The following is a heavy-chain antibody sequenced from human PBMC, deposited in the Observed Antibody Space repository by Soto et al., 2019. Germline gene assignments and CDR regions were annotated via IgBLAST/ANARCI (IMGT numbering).Heavy chain of an antibody. CDR2: INAGNGNT. Sequence: ASVKVSCKASGYTFTSYAMHWVRQAPGQRLEWMGWINAGNGNTKYSQKFQGRVTITRDTSASTAYMELSSLRSEDTAVYYCARVGATMAYFDYWGQGTMVTVSS. D-gene: IGHD1-26*01. CDR3: ARVGATMAYFDY. J-gene: IGHJ4*02. CDR1: GYTFTSYA. V-gene: IGHV1-3*01.